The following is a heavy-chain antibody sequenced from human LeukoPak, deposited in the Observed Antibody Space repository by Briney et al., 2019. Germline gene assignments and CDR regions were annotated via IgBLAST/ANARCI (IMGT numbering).Heavy chain of an antibody. CDR2: ISSSSFKI. V-gene: IGHV3-48*04. CDR3: ARGGIQVSGIDEFDY. D-gene: IGHD6-19*01. Sequence: GGSLRLSRAASEFTFVRYAMNWVRQAPGKGLEWVSYISSSSFKIGYADSVKGRFTISRDNSKNSLYLQMDSLRVEDTAVYYCARGGIQVSGIDEFDYWGQGTLVTVSS. CDR1: EFTFVRYA. J-gene: IGHJ4*02.